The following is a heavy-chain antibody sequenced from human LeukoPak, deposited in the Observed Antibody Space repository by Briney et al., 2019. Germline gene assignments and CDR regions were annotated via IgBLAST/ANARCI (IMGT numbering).Heavy chain of an antibody. V-gene: IGHV3-11*04. CDR3: AKQPKNIVVVPAAPDYYYYYYMDV. CDR2: ISSSGSTI. J-gene: IGHJ6*03. CDR1: GFTFSDYY. Sequence: GGSLRLSCAASGFTFSDYYMSWIRQAPGKGLEWVSYISSSGSTIYYADSVKGRFTISRDNAKNSLYLQMNSLRAEDTAVYYCAKQPKNIVVVPAAPDYYYYYYMDVWGKGTTVTVSS. D-gene: IGHD2-2*01.